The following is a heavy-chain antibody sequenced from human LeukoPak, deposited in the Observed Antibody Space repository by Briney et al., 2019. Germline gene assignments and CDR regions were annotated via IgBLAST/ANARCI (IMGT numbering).Heavy chain of an antibody. CDR1: GFTFSSYS. CDR3: ARDQGEWGYSYGRRGGYYYFYYMDV. D-gene: IGHD5-18*01. Sequence: PGGSLRLSCAASGFTFSSYSMNWVRQAPGKGLEWVSSISSSSSYIYYADSVKGRFTISRDNAKNSLFLQMNSLRAEDTAVYYCARDQGEWGYSYGRRGGYYYFYYMDVWGKGTTVTISS. J-gene: IGHJ6*03. CDR2: ISSSSSYI. V-gene: IGHV3-21*01.